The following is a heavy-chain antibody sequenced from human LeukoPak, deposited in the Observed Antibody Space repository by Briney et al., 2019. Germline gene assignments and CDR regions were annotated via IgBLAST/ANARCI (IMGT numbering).Heavy chain of an antibody. Sequence: GGSLRPSCAASGFTFSSYGMHWVRQAPGKGLEWVAVISYDGSNKYYADSVKGRFTISRDNSKNTLYLQMNSLRAEDTAVYYCAKDDYYDTSGYRDWGQGTLVTVSS. D-gene: IGHD3-22*01. CDR3: AKDDYYDTSGYRD. V-gene: IGHV3-30*18. CDR2: ISYDGSNK. CDR1: GFTFSSYG. J-gene: IGHJ4*02.